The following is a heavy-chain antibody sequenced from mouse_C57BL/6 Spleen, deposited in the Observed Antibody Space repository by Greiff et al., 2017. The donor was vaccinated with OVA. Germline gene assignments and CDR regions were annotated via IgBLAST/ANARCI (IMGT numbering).Heavy chain of an antibody. D-gene: IGHD1-1*01. CDR1: GYAFTNYL. Sequence: VKLMESGAELVRPGPSVKVSCKASGYAFTNYLIEWVKQRPGQGLEWIGVINPGSGGTNYNEKFKGKATLTADKSSSTAYMQLSSLTSEDSAVYFCAVTTVVEYFDVWGTGTTVTVSS. J-gene: IGHJ1*03. CDR3: AVTTVVEYFDV. CDR2: INPGSGGT. V-gene: IGHV1-54*01.